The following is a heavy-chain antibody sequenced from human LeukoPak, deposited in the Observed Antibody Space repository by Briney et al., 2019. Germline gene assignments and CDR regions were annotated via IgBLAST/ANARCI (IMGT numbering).Heavy chain of an antibody. CDR3: ARDKGRYGDYGYDY. CDR1: GYTFTSYG. J-gene: IGHJ4*02. CDR2: ISAYNGNT. Sequence: ASVKVSCKASGYTFTSYGISWVRQAPGQGLEWMGWISAYNGNTNYAQKLQGRVTMTTDTSTSTAYMELRSLRSDDTAVYYCARDKGRYGDYGYDYWGQGTLVTVSS. D-gene: IGHD4-17*01. V-gene: IGHV1-18*01.